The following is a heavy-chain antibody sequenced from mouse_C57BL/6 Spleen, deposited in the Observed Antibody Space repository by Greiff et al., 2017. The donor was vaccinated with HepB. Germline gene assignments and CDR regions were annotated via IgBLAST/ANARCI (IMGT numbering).Heavy chain of an antibody. CDR1: GFNIKDDY. J-gene: IGHJ3*01. CDR2: IDPENGDT. D-gene: IGHD1-1*01. V-gene: IGHV14-4*01. CDR3: TTEILRGFAY. Sequence: VQLQQSGAELVRPGASVKLSCTASGFNIKDDYMHWVQQRPEQGLEWIGWIDPENGDTEYASKFQGKATITADTSSNTADLQLSSLTSEDTAVDYCTTEILRGFAYWGQGTLVTVSA.